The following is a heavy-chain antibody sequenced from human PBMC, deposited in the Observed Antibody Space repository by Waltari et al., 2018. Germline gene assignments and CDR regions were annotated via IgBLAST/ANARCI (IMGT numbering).Heavy chain of an antibody. J-gene: IGHJ2*01. CDR3: ARGRTFRYFDL. CDR1: GGSISSYY. CDR2: IYYSGST. Sequence: QVQLQESGPGLVKPSETLSLTCTVSGGSISSYYWSWIRQPPGKGLEWIGYIYYSGSTNYNPPHKSRVTISVDTSKNQFSLKLSSVTAADTAVYYCARGRTFRYFDLWGRGTLVTVSS. V-gene: IGHV4-59*12.